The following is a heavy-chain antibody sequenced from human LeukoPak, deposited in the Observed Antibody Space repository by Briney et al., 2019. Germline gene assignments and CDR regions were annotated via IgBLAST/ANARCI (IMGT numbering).Heavy chain of an antibody. D-gene: IGHD2-15*01. V-gene: IGHV1-18*01. Sequence: ASVKVPCKASGYTFTSYGISWVRQAPGQGLEWMGWISAYNGNTNYPQKLQGRVTMTTDTSTSTAYMELRSLRSDDTAVYYCARDLGYCSGGRCPYWFDPWGQETLVTVSS. CDR1: GYTFTSYG. CDR2: ISAYNGNT. J-gene: IGHJ5*02. CDR3: ARDLGYCSGGRCPYWFDP.